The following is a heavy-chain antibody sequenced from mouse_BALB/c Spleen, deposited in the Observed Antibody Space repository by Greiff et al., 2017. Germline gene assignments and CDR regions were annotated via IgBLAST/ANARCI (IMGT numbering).Heavy chain of an antibody. Sequence: QVQLQQPGAELVMPGASVKMSCKASGYTFTDYWMHWVKQRPGQGLEWIGAIDTSDSYTSYNQKFKGKATLTVDESSSTAYMQLSSLTSEDSAVYYCASGGSRYYFDYWGQGTTLTVSS. CDR2: IDTSDSYT. V-gene: IGHV1-69*01. D-gene: IGHD1-1*01. J-gene: IGHJ2*01. CDR1: GYTFTDYW. CDR3: ASGGSRYYFDY.